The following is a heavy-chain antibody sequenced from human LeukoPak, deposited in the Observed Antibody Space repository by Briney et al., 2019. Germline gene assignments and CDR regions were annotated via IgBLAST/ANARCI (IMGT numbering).Heavy chain of an antibody. CDR1: GGSISSRNW. Sequence: SETLSLTCAVSGGSISSRNWWSWVRQPPGKGLEWIGEIYHSGSTNYNPSLKTRVTISVDKSKNQFSLKLSSVTAADTAVYYCARASHDYGDYSHFDYWGQGTLVTVSS. CDR2: IYHSGST. CDR3: ARASHDYGDYSHFDY. V-gene: IGHV4-4*02. D-gene: IGHD4-17*01. J-gene: IGHJ4*02.